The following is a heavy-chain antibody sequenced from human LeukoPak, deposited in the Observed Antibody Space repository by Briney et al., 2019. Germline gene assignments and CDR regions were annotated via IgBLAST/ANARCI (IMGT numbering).Heavy chain of an antibody. J-gene: IGHJ3*02. CDR3: ACDGWRYAFDI. CDR2: IIPILGIA. CDR1: GGTFSSYA. Sequence: GASVKVSCKASGGTFSSYAISWVRQAPGQGLEWMGRIIPILGIANYAQKFQGRVTITADKSTSTAYMELSSLRSEDTAVYYCACDGWRYAFDIWGQGTMVTVSS. V-gene: IGHV1-69*04. D-gene: IGHD5-24*01.